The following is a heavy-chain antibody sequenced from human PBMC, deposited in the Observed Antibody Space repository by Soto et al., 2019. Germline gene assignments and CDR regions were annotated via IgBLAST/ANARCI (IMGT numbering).Heavy chain of an antibody. V-gene: IGHV4-59*01. CDR1: GGSISSYY. Sequence: QVQLQESGPGLVKPSETLSLTCTVSGGSISSYYWSWIRQPPGKGLEWIGYIYYSGSTNNNPSLKSRVTISVDTSKNQFSLKLSSVTAADTAVYYCARGGSRRPYSYDSSGAPEGFDPWGQGTLVTVSS. D-gene: IGHD3-22*01. J-gene: IGHJ5*02. CDR2: IYYSGST. CDR3: ARGGSRRPYSYDSSGAPEGFDP.